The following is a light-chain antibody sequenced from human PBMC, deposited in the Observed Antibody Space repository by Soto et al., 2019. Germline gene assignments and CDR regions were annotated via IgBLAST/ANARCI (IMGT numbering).Light chain of an antibody. CDR3: QQYNDWPLT. CDR2: GAF. CDR1: QSVSSN. Sequence: EIVMTQSPVTLSLSPGERATLSCRASQSVSSNLAWYQQKPGQAPSLLIYGAFTRATGIPARFSGSGSGTEFTLTISSLQSEDFAFYYCQQYNDWPLTFGQGTKVEIK. J-gene: IGKJ1*01. V-gene: IGKV3-15*01.